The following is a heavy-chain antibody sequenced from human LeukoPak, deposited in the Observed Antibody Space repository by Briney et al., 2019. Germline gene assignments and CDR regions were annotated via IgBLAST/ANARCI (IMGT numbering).Heavy chain of an antibody. V-gene: IGHV4-31*03. D-gene: IGHD3-10*01. CDR2: IYDSGST. J-gene: IGHJ5*02. CDR1: GGSISSGAYY. CDR3: ARDRVAGWFDP. Sequence: PSQTLSLTRTVSGGSISSGAYYWSWIRQHPGKGLEWIGYIYDSGSTYYNPSLKSRVTISVDTSKNLFSLRLNSVTAADTAVYYCARDRVAGWFDPWGQGTLVTVSS.